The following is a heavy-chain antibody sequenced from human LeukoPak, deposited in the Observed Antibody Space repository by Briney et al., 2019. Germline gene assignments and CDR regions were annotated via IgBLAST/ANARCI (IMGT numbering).Heavy chain of an antibody. D-gene: IGHD2-15*01. V-gene: IGHV4-59*01. J-gene: IGHJ6*02. Sequence: SETLSLTCSVSGGSISSYYWSWIRQPPGKGLEWIGYVYSSGNTNYNPSLKSRVTISVDTSNNQFSLKLSSVTAADTAVYYCARGDEDNFYYGMDVWGQGTTVTVSS. CDR2: VYSSGNT. CDR3: ARGDEDNFYYGMDV. CDR1: GGSISSYY.